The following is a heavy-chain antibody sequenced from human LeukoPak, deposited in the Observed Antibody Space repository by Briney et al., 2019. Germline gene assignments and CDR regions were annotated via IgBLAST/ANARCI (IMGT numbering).Heavy chain of an antibody. Sequence: SETLSLTCTVSCGSISGHYWSWIRQPAGKGLEWIGRIYMTGSTNYNPSLKSRVTMSVDMSKNQFSLKLSSVTAADTAVYFCARVASFGSGSYYWFDPWGQGTLVTVSS. CDR1: CGSISGHY. V-gene: IGHV4-4*07. CDR3: ARVASFGSGSYYWFDP. J-gene: IGHJ5*02. CDR2: IYMTGST. D-gene: IGHD3-10*01.